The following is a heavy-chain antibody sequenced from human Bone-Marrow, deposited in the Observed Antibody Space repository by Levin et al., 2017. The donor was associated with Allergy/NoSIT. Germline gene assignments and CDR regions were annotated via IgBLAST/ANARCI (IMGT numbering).Heavy chain of an antibody. V-gene: IGHV3-23*01. Sequence: SCAASGFTFSSYAMSWVRQAPGKGLEWVSAISGSGGSTYYADSVKGRFTISRDNSKNTLYLQMNSLRAEDTAVYYCAKDGYSSGWLSHYYGMDVWGQGTTVTVSS. D-gene: IGHD6-19*01. J-gene: IGHJ6*02. CDR1: GFTFSSYA. CDR2: ISGSGGST. CDR3: AKDGYSSGWLSHYYGMDV.